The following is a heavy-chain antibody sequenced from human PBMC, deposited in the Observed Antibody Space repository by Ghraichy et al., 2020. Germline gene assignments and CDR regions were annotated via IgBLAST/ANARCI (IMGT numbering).Heavy chain of an antibody. CDR1: GGSFSGYF. V-gene: IGHV4-34*01. D-gene: IGHD3-3*01. Sequence: SETLSLTCAVYGGSFSGYFWSWIRQPPGKGLEWIGEIDHFGSTIYNPSLKSRVTLSVDTSKNQFSLKMNSVAAADTAVYYCGRKARYDSVEYWGQGTLVIVSS. CDR2: IDHFGST. CDR3: GRKARYDSVEY. J-gene: IGHJ4*02.